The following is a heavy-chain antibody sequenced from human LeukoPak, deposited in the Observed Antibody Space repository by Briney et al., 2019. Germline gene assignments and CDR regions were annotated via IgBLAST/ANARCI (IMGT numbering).Heavy chain of an antibody. Sequence: PGGSLRLSCAASGFTFSSYAMHWVRQAPGKGLEYVSAISSNGGSTYYANSVKGRFTISRDNSKNTLYLQMGSLRAEDMAVYYCASSIPSSGTDYYGSGTPSYYSDYWGQGTLVTVSS. J-gene: IGHJ4*02. D-gene: IGHD3-10*01. CDR3: ASSIPSSGTDYYGSGTPSYYSDY. V-gene: IGHV3-64*01. CDR1: GFTFSSYA. CDR2: ISSNGGST.